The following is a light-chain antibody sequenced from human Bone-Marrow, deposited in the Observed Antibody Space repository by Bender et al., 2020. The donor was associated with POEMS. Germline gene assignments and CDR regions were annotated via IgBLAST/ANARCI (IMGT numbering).Light chain of an antibody. V-gene: IGLV3-1*01. CDR2: QDT. J-gene: IGLJ2*01. CDR3: QAWDSSVV. CDR1: KLGDKF. Sequence: SYELTQPPSVSVSPGQTTSITCSGDKLGDKFACWYQQKPGQSPVLIIYQDTKRPSGIPERFSGSNSGNTATLTISGTQALDEAAYYCQAWDSSVVFGGGTKLTVL.